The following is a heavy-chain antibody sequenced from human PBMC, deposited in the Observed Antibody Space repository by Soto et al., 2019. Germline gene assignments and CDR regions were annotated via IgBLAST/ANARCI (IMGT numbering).Heavy chain of an antibody. CDR1: GFTFGCYW. Sequence: EVQLVESGGGLVQPGGSLRLSCAAPGFTFGCYWMHWVRQAPGKGLVWVSHISLDGSRTTYADSVKGRFTISRDNAKSTLYLLMNSLRAEDTAVYYCAGAPPGYSLGYRYCGMDVWGQGTTVTVSS. J-gene: IGHJ6*02. D-gene: IGHD2-21*01. CDR2: ISLDGSRT. CDR3: AGAPPGYSLGYRYCGMDV. V-gene: IGHV3-74*01.